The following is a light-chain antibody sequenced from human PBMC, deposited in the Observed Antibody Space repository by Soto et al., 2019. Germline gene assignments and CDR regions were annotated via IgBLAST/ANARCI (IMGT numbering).Light chain of an antibody. V-gene: IGKV3-20*01. CDR1: ESIYISF. Sequence: EIVLTQSPGTLSLSPGERATLSCRTSESIYISFLAWYQQKPGLGPRLLIYGTYNRASGIPARFSGSGSGTDFTLTISRLEPEDFSIYYCQQYGGSPPYTFGQGTKLEIK. CDR3: QQYGGSPPYT. CDR2: GTY. J-gene: IGKJ2*01.